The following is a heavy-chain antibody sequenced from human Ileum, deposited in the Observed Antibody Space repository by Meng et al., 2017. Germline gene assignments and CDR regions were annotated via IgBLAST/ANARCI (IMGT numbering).Heavy chain of an antibody. D-gene: IGHD4-23*01. V-gene: IGHV4-4*02. J-gene: IGHJ4*02. CDR3: ARHGGYYQGF. CDR1: SGSITSDTY. CDR2: ISHSGST. Sequence: QVQLQEPGPGLVKPSGTPSLTCAVSSGSITSDTYWSWVRLPPGKGLEWIGQISHSGSTFYNPSLKSRVTMSVDKSKSQFSLMLTSVTAADTAVYYCARHGGYYQGFWGQGTLVTVSS.